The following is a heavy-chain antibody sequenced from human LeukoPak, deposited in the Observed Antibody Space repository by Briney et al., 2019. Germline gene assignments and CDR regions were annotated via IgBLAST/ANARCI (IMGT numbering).Heavy chain of an antibody. Sequence: PGGSLRLSCVLSGLTFSDAWMSWVRQAPGKGLEWVGRIRNDRITDYAAPVQGRFSISRDNSKNTFYLQMNSLRTEDTGMYFCTWMATISTADYWGQGTLVTVSS. J-gene: IGHJ4*02. V-gene: IGHV3-15*01. D-gene: IGHD5-12*01. CDR1: GLTFSDAW. CDR3: TWMATISTADY. CDR2: IRNDRIT.